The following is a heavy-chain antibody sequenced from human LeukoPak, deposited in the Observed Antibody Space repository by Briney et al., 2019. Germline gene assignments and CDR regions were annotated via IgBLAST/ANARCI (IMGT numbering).Heavy chain of an antibody. D-gene: IGHD2-2*01. J-gene: IGHJ4*02. Sequence: ASVKVSCKASGYTFTSYYMHWVRQAPGQGLEWMGIINPSGGSTSYAQKFRGRVTMTRDTSTSTVYMELSSLRSEDTAVYYCARSPPDQLLFSYWGQGTLVTVSS. CDR3: ARSPPDQLLFSY. V-gene: IGHV1-46*03. CDR1: GYTFTSYY. CDR2: INPSGGST.